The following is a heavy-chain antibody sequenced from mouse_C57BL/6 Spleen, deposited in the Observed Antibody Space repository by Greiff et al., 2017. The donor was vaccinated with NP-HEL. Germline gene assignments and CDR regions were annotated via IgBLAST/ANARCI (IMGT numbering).Heavy chain of an antibody. CDR3: ARSLTFLFDY. V-gene: IGHV1-69*01. J-gene: IGHJ2*01. Sequence: QVQLQQPGAELVMPGASVKLSCKASGYTFTSYWMHWVKQRPGQGLEWIGEIDPSDSYTNYNQKFKGKSTLTVAKSSSTAYMQLSSLTSEDSAVYYCARSLTFLFDYWGQGTTLTVSS. D-gene: IGHD4-1*01. CDR1: GYTFTSYW. CDR2: IDPSDSYT.